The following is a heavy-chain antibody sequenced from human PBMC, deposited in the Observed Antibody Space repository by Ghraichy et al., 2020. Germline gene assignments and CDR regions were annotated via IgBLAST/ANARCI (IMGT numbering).Heavy chain of an antibody. J-gene: IGHJ4*02. D-gene: IGHD3-10*01. CDR1: GGSISSSSYY. CDR2: IYYSGSA. V-gene: IGHV4-39*01. Sequence: SETLSLTCTVSGGSISSSSYYWGWVRQPPGKGLEWIGSIYYSGSAYYNPSLKSRVTISVDTSKNQFSLKLSSVTAADTAVYYCARAGVRGAFDYWGQGTLVTVSS. CDR3: ARAGVRGAFDY.